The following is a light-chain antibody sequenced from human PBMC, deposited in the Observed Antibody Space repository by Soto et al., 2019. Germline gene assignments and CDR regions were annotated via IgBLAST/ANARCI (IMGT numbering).Light chain of an antibody. CDR1: QSVSLH. V-gene: IGKV3-11*01. CDR3: QRRRDWPVT. J-gene: IGKJ4*01. CDR2: DAS. Sequence: EIVLTQSPANLSLSPGERATLSCRASQSVSLHLAWYQQKPGQAPRLLIYDASNRATGVTGRFSGSVSGADFTLTVSSLEPKDVAIYYCQRRRDWPVTFGGGTKVDIK.